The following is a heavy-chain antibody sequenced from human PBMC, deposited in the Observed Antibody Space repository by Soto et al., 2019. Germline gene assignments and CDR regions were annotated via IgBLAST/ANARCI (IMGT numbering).Heavy chain of an antibody. CDR2: IYSGGST. D-gene: IGHD2-15*01. Sequence: GGSLRLSCAASGFTVSSYYMSWVRQAPGKGLEWVSAIYSGGSTYYTDSVEGRFTISRDISKNTLYLQMNSLRVDGTAVYFCARDRGDCSSVNCFASFYFGMDVWGQGTTVTVSS. J-gene: IGHJ6*02. V-gene: IGHV3-53*01. CDR3: ARDRGDCSSVNCFASFYFGMDV. CDR1: GFTVSSYY.